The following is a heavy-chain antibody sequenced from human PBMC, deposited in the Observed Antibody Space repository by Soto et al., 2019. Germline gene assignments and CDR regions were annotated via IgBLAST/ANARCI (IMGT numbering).Heavy chain of an antibody. J-gene: IGHJ5*02. Sequence: SVKVSCKASGGTFSSYAISWVRQAPGQGLEWMGGIIPIFGTANYAQKFQGRVTITADESTSTAYMGLSSLRSEDTAVYYCTRVGSSSSPWFDPWGQGTLVTVSS. CDR1: GGTFSSYA. CDR3: TRVGSSSSPWFDP. D-gene: IGHD6-6*01. CDR2: IIPIFGTA. V-gene: IGHV1-69*13.